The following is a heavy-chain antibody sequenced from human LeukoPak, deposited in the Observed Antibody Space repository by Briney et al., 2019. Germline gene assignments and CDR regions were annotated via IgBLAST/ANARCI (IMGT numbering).Heavy chain of an antibody. CDR1: GFTVSSND. D-gene: IGHD5-24*01. Sequence: GGSLRLSCAASGFTVSSNDMSWVRRAPGKGLEWVSVIYSGGSPYYADSVKGRFTISRDNSKNTLYLQMNSLRAEDTAVYYCARDRRDGYNEIDYWGQGTLVTVSS. V-gene: IGHV3-53*05. CDR3: ARDRRDGYNEIDY. J-gene: IGHJ4*02. CDR2: IYSGGSP.